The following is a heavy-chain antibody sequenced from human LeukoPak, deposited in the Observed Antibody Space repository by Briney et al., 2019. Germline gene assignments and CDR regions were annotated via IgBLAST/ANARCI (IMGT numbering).Heavy chain of an antibody. V-gene: IGHV5-51*01. CDR3: ARARYCSGGSCYAEY. CDR2: IFPGDSDT. J-gene: IGHJ4*02. Sequence: GESLKISCKGSGYIFTNYWIGWVRQMPGKGLEWMGIIFPGDSDTRYSPSFQGQVTISANKSISTAYLQWSSLKASDTAMYYCARARYCSGGSCYAEYWGQGTLVTVSS. D-gene: IGHD2-15*01. CDR1: GYIFTNYW.